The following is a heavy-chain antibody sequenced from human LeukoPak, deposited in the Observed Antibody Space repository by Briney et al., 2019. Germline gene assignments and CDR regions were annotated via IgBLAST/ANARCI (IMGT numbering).Heavy chain of an antibody. V-gene: IGHV4-34*01. CDR3: ARAYLYCSSTSCQHSFDY. D-gene: IGHD2-2*01. CDR1: GGSFIGYY. CDR2: INHSGST. J-gene: IGHJ4*02. Sequence: SETLSLTCAVYGGSFIGYYWSWIRQPPGKGLEWIGEINHSGSTNYNPSLKSRVTISVDTSKNQFSLKLSSVTAADTAVYYCARAYLYCSSTSCQHSFDYWGQGILVTVSS.